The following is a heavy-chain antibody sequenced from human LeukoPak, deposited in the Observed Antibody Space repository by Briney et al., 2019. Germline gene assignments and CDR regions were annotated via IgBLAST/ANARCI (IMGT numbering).Heavy chain of an antibody. CDR1: GFTFSSYS. Sequence: GGSLRLSCAASGFTFSSYSMNWVCQAPGKGLEWVLSISSSSSYIYYADSVKGRFTISRDNAKNSLYLQMNSLRAEDTAVYYCARDRVCKWFGAPAWCGYYYYGMDVWGQGTTVTVSS. CDR3: ARDRVCKWFGAPAWCGYYYYGMDV. V-gene: IGHV3-21*01. J-gene: IGHJ6*02. D-gene: IGHD3-10*01. CDR2: ISSSSSYI.